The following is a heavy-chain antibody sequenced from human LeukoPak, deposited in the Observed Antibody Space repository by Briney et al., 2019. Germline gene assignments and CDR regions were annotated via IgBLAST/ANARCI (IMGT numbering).Heavy chain of an antibody. CDR2: IKQDGSEK. CDR1: GFTFSSYW. V-gene: IGHV3-7*01. CDR3: ARDFHDILTGPIDY. D-gene: IGHD3-9*01. J-gene: IGHJ4*02. Sequence: PGGSLRLSCAASGFTFSSYWMSWVRQAPGKGLEWEANIKQDGSEKYYVDSVKGRFTISRDNAKNSLYLQMNSLRAEDTAVYYCARDFHDILTGPIDYWGQGTLVTVSS.